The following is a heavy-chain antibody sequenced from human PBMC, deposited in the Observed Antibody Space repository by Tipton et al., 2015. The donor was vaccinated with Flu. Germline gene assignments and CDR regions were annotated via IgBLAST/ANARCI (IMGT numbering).Heavy chain of an antibody. CDR2: ISHDGSKM. V-gene: IGHV3-30*01. D-gene: IGHD1-26*01. CDR3: AKEWLWEGFYYGTNV. J-gene: IGHJ6*02. CDR1: GFNFSNSA. Sequence: SLRLSCAASGFNFSNSAMHWVRQAPGKGLEWEAVISHDGSKMYYGDPVKGRFTISRDNSKKTLYLQMNSLRAEDTAVYYCAKEWLWEGFYYGTNVWGQGTTVTVSS.